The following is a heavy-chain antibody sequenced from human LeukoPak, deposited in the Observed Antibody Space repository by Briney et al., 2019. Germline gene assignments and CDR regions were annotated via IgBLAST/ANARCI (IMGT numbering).Heavy chain of an antibody. Sequence: GGSLRLSCAVSGFTFSDYAMHWVRQAPGKGLEWVALLQYDGNNKYYVDSVKGRFTISRDISKNTLYLQMNSLRPDGTAVYYCAKDSKHYSMDVWGQGTTVTVS. V-gene: IGHV3-30*02. CDR1: GFTFSDYA. J-gene: IGHJ6*02. CDR2: LQYDGNNK. D-gene: IGHD2/OR15-2a*01. CDR3: AKDSKHYSMDV.